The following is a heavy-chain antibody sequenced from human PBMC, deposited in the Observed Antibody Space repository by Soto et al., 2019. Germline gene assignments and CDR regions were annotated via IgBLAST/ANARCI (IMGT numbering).Heavy chain of an antibody. CDR3: ATQTRLTIFGVVRKNGYFDY. J-gene: IGHJ4*02. D-gene: IGHD3-3*01. V-gene: IGHV1-69*06. CDR2: ISPIFGTA. CDR1: GDTFSSHA. Sequence: QVQLVQSGAEVKKPGSSVKVTCKASGDTFSSHAISWVRQAPGQGLEWMGEISPIFGTANNTQKFQGRVTITADKSTSTAYMELSSLRSEDTAVYYCATQTRLTIFGVVRKNGYFDYWGQGTLVTVSS.